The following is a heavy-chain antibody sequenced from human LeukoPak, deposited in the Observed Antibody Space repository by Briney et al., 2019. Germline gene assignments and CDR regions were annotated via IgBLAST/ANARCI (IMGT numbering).Heavy chain of an antibody. CDR1: GFTFGDYA. CDR2: IRSKAYGGTM. Sequence: GGSLRLSCTASGFTFGDYAMSWVRQAPGKGLEWVTFIRSKAYGGTMDYAASVKGRFTISRDDTKNIAYLQMNSLKIEDTAVYYCTRGGEDYGDYARFFDFWGQGTVVTVSS. J-gene: IGHJ4*02. CDR3: TRGGEDYGDYARFFDF. D-gene: IGHD4-17*01. V-gene: IGHV3-49*04.